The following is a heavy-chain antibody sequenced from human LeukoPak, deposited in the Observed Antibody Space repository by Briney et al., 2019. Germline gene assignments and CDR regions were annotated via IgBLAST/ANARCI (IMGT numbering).Heavy chain of an antibody. D-gene: IGHD2-2*01. Sequence: ASVKVSCKASGGTFSSYAISWVRQAPGQGLEWMGGIIPIFGTANYAQKFQGRVTITTDESTSTAYMELSSLRSEDTAVYYCARESRLGYCSSTSCHVAYYYYYMDVWGKGTTVTVSS. CDR2: IIPIFGTA. CDR1: GGTFSSYA. V-gene: IGHV1-69*05. CDR3: ARESRLGYCSSTSCHVAYYYYYMDV. J-gene: IGHJ6*03.